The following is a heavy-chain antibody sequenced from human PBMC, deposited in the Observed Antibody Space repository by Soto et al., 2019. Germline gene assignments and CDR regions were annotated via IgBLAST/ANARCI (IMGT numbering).Heavy chain of an antibody. CDR2: IDWDDDK. J-gene: IGHJ6*02. CDR1: GFSLSTSGMC. V-gene: IGHV2-70*01. D-gene: IGHD2-8*01. Sequence: ESGPTLVNPTQTLTLTCTFSGFSLSTSGMCVSWIRQPPGKALEWLALIDWDDDKYYSTSLKTRLTISKDTSKNQVVLTMTNMDPVDTATYYCARTRMGHYYYYGMDVWGQGTTVTVSS. CDR3: ARTRMGHYYYYGMDV.